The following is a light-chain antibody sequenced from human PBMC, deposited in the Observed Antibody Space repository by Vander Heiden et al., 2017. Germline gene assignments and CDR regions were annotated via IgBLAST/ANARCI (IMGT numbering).Light chain of an antibody. J-gene: IGLJ2*01. CDR1: KLGDKY. CDR3: QAWDSSVV. CDR2: QDS. V-gene: IGLV3-1*01. Sequence: SYELTQPPSVSVSPGQTASITCSGDKLGDKYACWYQQKPGQSLVLVIYQDSKRPSGIPERFSGSNSGKTATLTISGTQAMDESDYYCQAWDSSVVFGGGTKLTVL.